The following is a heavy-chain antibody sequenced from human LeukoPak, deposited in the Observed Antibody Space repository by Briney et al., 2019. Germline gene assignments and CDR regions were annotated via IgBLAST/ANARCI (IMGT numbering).Heavy chain of an antibody. CDR3: AREAGGYDYVLDY. CDR1: GGSISSNNW. V-gene: IGHV4-4*02. CDR2: IYHSGST. Sequence: SETLSLTCAVSGGSISSNNWWSWVRQPPGKGLEWIGEIYHSGSTNYNPSLKSRVTISVDTSKNQFTLKLSSVTAADTAVYYCAREAGGYDYVLDYWGQGTLVTVSS. D-gene: IGHD5-12*01. J-gene: IGHJ4*02.